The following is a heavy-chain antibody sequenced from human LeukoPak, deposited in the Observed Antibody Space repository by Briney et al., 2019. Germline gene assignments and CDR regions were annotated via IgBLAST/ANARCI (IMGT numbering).Heavy chain of an antibody. D-gene: IGHD2-21*01. V-gene: IGHV1-2*02. CDR1: GYTFTDYY. CDR3: ARAVVEDDAFDF. Sequence: SVKVSCKASGYTFTDYYIHWVRQAPGQPLEWMGCINNNSGGTYYAQKFQGRVTMTRDTSISTAYMEMSRLRSDDTVFYYCARAVVEDDAFDFWGQGTMVTVSS. CDR2: INNNSGGT. J-gene: IGHJ3*01.